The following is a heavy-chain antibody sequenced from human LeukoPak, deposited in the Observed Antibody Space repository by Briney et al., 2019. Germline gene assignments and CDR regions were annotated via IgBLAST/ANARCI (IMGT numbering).Heavy chain of an antibody. D-gene: IGHD3-10*02. CDR3: AELGITMIGGV. Sequence: PGGSLRLSCTASGFTVSINYMSWVRQGPGKGLEWVSVIYSGGSTYYADSVKGRFTISRDNPKNTMYLQMNSLRAEDTAVYYCAELGITMIGGVWGKGTTVTISS. V-gene: IGHV3-66*01. CDR1: GFTVSINY. CDR2: IYSGGST. J-gene: IGHJ6*04.